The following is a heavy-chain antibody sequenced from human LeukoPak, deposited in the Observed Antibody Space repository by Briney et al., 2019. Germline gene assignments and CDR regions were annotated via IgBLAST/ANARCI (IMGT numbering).Heavy chain of an antibody. J-gene: IGHJ4*02. CDR3: PNGGHLDN. Sequence: GGSQRLSCVASGFSFSRFWMSWARQAPGRGLEWVANINADGSETNFVDSVKGRFTISRDNTQRSVYLQMNSLRADDTAVYFCPNGGHLDNWGQGTLVTVSS. CDR2: INADGSET. V-gene: IGHV3-7*01. D-gene: IGHD3-10*01. CDR1: GFSFSRFW.